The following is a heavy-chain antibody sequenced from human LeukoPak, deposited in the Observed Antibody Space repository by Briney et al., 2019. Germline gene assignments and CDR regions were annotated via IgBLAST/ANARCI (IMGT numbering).Heavy chain of an antibody. D-gene: IGHD6-19*01. Sequence: GGSLRLSCAASGFTFYNYAMSWVRQAPGKGLEWVANIKQDGSEMYYVDSVKGRFTISRDNAKNSLYLQMNSLRAEDTAVYYCAREGAVAGRYCLDYWGQGTLVTVSS. J-gene: IGHJ4*02. V-gene: IGHV3-7*01. CDR2: IKQDGSEM. CDR1: GFTFYNYA. CDR3: AREGAVAGRYCLDY.